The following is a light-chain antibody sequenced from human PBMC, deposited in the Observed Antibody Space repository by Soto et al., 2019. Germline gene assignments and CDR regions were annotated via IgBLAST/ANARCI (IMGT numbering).Light chain of an antibody. V-gene: IGKV3-15*01. Sequence: DIVMTQSPATLSVSPGERATLSCRASQSVGTNLAWYQQKPGQAPRLLIYGASTRATGIPARFSGSGSGTEFTLTISSLQSEDFAVYFCQQYNNWPLTFGGGTKAEIK. CDR1: QSVGTN. CDR3: QQYNNWPLT. J-gene: IGKJ4*01. CDR2: GAS.